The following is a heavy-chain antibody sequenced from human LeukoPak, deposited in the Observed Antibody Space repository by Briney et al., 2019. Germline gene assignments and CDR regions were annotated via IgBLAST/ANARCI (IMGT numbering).Heavy chain of an antibody. CDR1: GFRFKSYG. Sequence: PGTSLRLSCVASGFRFKSYGMYWVRQAPGKGLEWVAVIWYDGSEKYYGDPVKGRFTISRDNSKDTLYLQMYTLRVDDTAVYYCARDVAATGTNAFDVWDQGTMVTVSS. D-gene: IGHD1-1*01. CDR2: IWYDGSEK. J-gene: IGHJ3*01. CDR3: ARDVAATGTNAFDV. V-gene: IGHV3-33*07.